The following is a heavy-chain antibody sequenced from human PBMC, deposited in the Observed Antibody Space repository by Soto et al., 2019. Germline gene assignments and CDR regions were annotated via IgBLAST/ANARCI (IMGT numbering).Heavy chain of an antibody. Sequence: SETLSLTCSVSAAAFTNTSYYWGWIRQPPGKGPEWIGSMFFTVSTYYNPSLKSRVTLSADTFKSQFSLKLTSVTAADTAVSFCARLRSSYAGSYYGGGFFDHWGRGAPVTVSS. CDR3: ARLRSSYAGSYYGGGFFDH. V-gene: IGHV4-39*01. CDR2: MFFTVST. CDR1: AAAFTNTSYY. D-gene: IGHD4-4*01. J-gene: IGHJ4*02.